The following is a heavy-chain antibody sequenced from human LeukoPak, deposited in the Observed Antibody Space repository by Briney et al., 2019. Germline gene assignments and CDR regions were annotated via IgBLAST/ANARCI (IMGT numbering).Heavy chain of an antibody. CDR2: ISYDGSNK. D-gene: IGHD3-9*01. V-gene: IGHV3-30-3*01. CDR1: GFTFSSYA. CDR3: ARDNSPVYYDILTDIAY. J-gene: IGHJ4*02. Sequence: GGSLRLSCAASGFTFSSYAMHWVRQAPGKGLEWVSVISYDGSNKYYADSVKGRFTISRENSKNTLYLQMNSLRAEDTAVYYCARDNSPVYYDILTDIAYWGQGTLVTVSS.